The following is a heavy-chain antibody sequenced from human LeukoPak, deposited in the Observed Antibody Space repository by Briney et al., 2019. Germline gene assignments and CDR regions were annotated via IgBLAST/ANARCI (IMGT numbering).Heavy chain of an antibody. CDR2: INTNTGNP. V-gene: IGHV7-4-1*02. D-gene: IGHD1-26*01. J-gene: IGHJ4*02. Sequence: ASVKVSCKASGYTSTSYAMNWVRQAPGQGLEWMGWINTNTGNPTYAQGFTGRFVFSLDTSVSTAYLQISSLKAEDTAVYYCARVGSGSYFPYFDYWGQGTLVTVSS. CDR1: GYTSTSYA. CDR3: ARVGSGSYFPYFDY.